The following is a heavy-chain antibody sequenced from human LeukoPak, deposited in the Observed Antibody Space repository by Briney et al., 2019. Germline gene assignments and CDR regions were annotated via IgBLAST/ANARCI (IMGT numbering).Heavy chain of an antibody. Sequence: PGGSLRLSCAASGFTFSSYGMSWVRQAPGEGLEWVSAISGSGGSTYYADSVKGRFTISRDNSKNTLYLQMNSLRVEDTAVYYCAKDWDWELLIFDYWGQGTLVTVSS. CDR2: ISGSGGST. J-gene: IGHJ4*02. V-gene: IGHV3-23*01. CDR3: AKDWDWELLIFDY. D-gene: IGHD1-26*01. CDR1: GFTFSSYG.